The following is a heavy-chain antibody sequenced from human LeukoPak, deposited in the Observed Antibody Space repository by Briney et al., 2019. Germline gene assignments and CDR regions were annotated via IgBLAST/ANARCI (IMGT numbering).Heavy chain of an antibody. CDR2: ISGNGGNT. CDR3: AKDQSSGWYGYSDY. J-gene: IGHJ4*02. D-gene: IGHD6-19*01. V-gene: IGHV3-23*01. Sequence: GGSLRLSCAASGFTFSSYAMRWVRQAPGKGLAWVSAISGNGGNTYYADSVKGRFTISRDNSKNTLYLQMNSLRAEDTAVYYCAKDQSSGWYGYSDYWGQGTLVTVSS. CDR1: GFTFSSYA.